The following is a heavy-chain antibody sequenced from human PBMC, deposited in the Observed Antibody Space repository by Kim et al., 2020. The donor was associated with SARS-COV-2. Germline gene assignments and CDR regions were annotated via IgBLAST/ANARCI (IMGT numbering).Heavy chain of an antibody. V-gene: IGHV4-31*03. CDR1: GGSISSGGYY. CDR2: IYYSGST. Sequence: SETLSLTCTVSGGSISSGGYYWSWIRQHPGKGLEWIGYIYYSGSTYYNPSLKSRVTISVDTSKNQFSLKLSSVTAADTAVYYCARDRAARHYYYGMDVWGQGTTVTVSS. D-gene: IGHD6-6*01. J-gene: IGHJ6*02. CDR3: ARDRAARHYYYGMDV.